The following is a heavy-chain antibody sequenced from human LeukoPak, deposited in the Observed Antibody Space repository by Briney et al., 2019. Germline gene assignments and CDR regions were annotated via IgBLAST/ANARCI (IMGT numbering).Heavy chain of an antibody. D-gene: IGHD5-18*01. Sequence: SETLSLTCTVSGGSISNYYWSWIRQPPGKGLEWIGFIYYTGSTNYNPSLKNRVTISLDTSKNQFSLKLTSVTAADTAVYFCARCGYSYGTGYYFDYWGQGTLVTVSS. CDR3: ARCGYSYGTGYYFDY. J-gene: IGHJ4*02. V-gene: IGHV4-59*13. CDR2: IYYTGST. CDR1: GGSISNYY.